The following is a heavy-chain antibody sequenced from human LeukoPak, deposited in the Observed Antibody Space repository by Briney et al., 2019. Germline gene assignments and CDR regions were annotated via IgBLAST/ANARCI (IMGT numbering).Heavy chain of an antibody. CDR3: ARYYHGSGTSFDP. V-gene: IGHV3-7*01. CDR1: GYTFSSYW. Sequence: GGSLRLSCVASGYTFSSYWMSWIRQAPGKGLEWVANIKTDGTEKHYVDSVKGRFTIYRDNTRNSLYLQMNGLRAEDTAVFYCARYYHGSGTSFDPWGQGTLVTDSS. D-gene: IGHD3-10*01. J-gene: IGHJ5*02. CDR2: IKTDGTEK.